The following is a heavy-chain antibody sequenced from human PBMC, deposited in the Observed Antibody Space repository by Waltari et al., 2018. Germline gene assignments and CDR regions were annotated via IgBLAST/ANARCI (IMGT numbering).Heavy chain of an antibody. CDR1: GFSLSSGSYY. V-gene: IGHV4-31*02. CDR3: AGRGAKMFSI. CDR2: ISHSGDT. J-gene: IGHJ4*02. Sequence: QVQLQESGPGLVQPSQNLSLTCSVSGFSLSSGSYYWSWIRQHPGKGLEWIGYISHSGDTDYSPSLRSRLTLSVDTSKNQFSLKLNSVTAADTGVYFCAGRGAKMFSIWGRGTLVTVSS. D-gene: IGHD3-3*02.